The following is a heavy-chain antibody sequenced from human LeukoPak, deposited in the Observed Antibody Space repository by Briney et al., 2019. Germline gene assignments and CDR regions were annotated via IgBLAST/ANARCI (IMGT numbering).Heavy chain of an antibody. CDR1: GFTFNNYG. J-gene: IGHJ6*03. CDR3: AKESAFYYIDA. V-gene: IGHV3-30*02. CDR2: IRYNVNNQ. Sequence: GGSLRLSCAASGFTFNNYGMHWVRQAPGKGLEWVAFIRYNVNNQYYADSVKGRFTISRDNSKDTLYLQMNSLKGDDTAVYYCAKESAFYYIDAWGKGTTVIISS.